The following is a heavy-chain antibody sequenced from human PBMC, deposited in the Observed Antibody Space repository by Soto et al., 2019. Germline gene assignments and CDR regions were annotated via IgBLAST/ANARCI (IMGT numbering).Heavy chain of an antibody. D-gene: IGHD6-13*01. CDR2: IIPIVGTA. CDR1: GGTFSSYA. J-gene: IGHJ4*02. Sequence: QVQLVQSGAEVKKPGSSVKVSCKASGGTFSSYAISWVRQAPGQGLAWMGGIIPIVGTADYAQKFQGRVTITADESTSTAYMERSSLSSEDTAWYYCASPYSSRRGDFDKLGQGTLVTVSS. V-gene: IGHV1-69*01. CDR3: ASPYSSRRGDFDK.